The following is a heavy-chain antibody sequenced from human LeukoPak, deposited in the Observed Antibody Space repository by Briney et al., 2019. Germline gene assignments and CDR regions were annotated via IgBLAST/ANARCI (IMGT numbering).Heavy chain of an antibody. CDR2: ISSSGSTI. J-gene: IGHJ4*02. CDR1: GFTFSDHY. V-gene: IGHV3-11*04. CDR3: ARYDSDTGTTDY. D-gene: IGHD1-7*01. Sequence: SGGSLRLSCAACGFTFSDHYMDWVRQAPGKGLEWVSYISSSGSTIYYADSVKGRFTISRDNAKNSLYLRMNSLTAEDTAVYYCARYDSDTGTTDYWGQGTLVTVSS.